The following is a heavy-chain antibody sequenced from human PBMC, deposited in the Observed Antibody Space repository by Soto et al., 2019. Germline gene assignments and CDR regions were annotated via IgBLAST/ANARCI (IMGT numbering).Heavy chain of an antibody. CDR2: INRDGSEK. V-gene: IGHV3-7*01. CDR1: AFTFSSYW. Sequence: EVQLVESGGGLVQPGGSLRLSCAASAFTFSSYWMTWARQAPGKGLEWVASINRDGSEKRYVDSVEGRFTISREKAKNSLFLQMNSLSPDDTAVYYCGRDAGRRFDYWGQGSLVTVSS. D-gene: IGHD6-13*01. J-gene: IGHJ4*02. CDR3: GRDAGRRFDY.